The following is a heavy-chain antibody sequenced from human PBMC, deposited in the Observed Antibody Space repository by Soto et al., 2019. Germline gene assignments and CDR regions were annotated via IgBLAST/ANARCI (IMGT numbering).Heavy chain of an antibody. CDR1: GGSISSYY. Sequence: QVQLQESGPGLVKPSETLSLTCTVSGGSISSYYWSWIRQPPGKGLEWIGYIYYSGSTNYNPSLKSRVTISVDTSKNQFSLKLSSVTAADTAVYYCARAVPLQLGYCSGGSCPTFDYWGQGTLVTVSS. CDR2: IYYSGST. CDR3: ARAVPLQLGYCSGGSCPTFDY. V-gene: IGHV4-59*01. J-gene: IGHJ4*02. D-gene: IGHD2-15*01.